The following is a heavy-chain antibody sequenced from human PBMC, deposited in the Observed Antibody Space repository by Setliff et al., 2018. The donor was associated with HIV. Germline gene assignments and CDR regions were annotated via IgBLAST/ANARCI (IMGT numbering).Heavy chain of an antibody. D-gene: IGHD3-10*01. J-gene: IGHJ3*02. CDR2: VIPVRDMA. CDR1: GGTLRSYG. Sequence: GASVKVSCKASGGTLRSYGMTWVRQAPGQGLEWMGTVIPVRDMANYAEKFQGRVTITADRSTSTSYMELRGLRSEDTAVYYCAGPRGDEAFDIWGQGTMVTVSS. V-gene: IGHV1-69*04. CDR3: AGPRGDEAFDI.